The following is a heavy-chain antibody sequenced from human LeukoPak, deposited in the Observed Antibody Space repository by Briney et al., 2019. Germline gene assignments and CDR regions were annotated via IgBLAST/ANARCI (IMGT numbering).Heavy chain of an antibody. Sequence: GASVKVSCKASGYTFTSYYMHWVRQAPGQGLEWMGIINPSGGSTSYAQKFQGRVTMTRDTSTSTVYMELSSLRSEDTAVYYCAREVVGNVDTAMVTRGYYYYGMDVWGQGTTVTVSS. D-gene: IGHD5-18*01. CDR2: INPSGGST. CDR3: AREVVGNVDTAMVTRGYYYYGMDV. V-gene: IGHV1-46*01. CDR1: GYTFTSYY. J-gene: IGHJ6*02.